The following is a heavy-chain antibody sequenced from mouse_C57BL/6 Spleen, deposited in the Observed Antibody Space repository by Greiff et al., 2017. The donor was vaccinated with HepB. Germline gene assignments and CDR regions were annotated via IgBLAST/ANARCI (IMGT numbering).Heavy chain of an antibody. CDR2: ISSGGSYT. V-gene: IGHV5-6*01. CDR1: GFTFSSYG. CDR3: ARNPRYSNFSMDY. Sequence: EVQRVESGGDLVKPGGSLKLSCAASGFTFSSYGMSWVRQTPDKRLEWVATISSGGSYTYYPDSVKGRFTISRDNAKNTLYLQMSSLKSEDTAMYYCARNPRYSNFSMDYWGQGTSVTVSS. D-gene: IGHD2-5*01. J-gene: IGHJ4*01.